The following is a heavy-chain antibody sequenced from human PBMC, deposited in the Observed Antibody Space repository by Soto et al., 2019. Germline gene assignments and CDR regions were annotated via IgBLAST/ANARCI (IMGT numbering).Heavy chain of an antibody. Sequence: PGESLKISCRTSGYRFTSYWIAWVRQMPGKGLEWMGIIFPSDSDTRYSPSFQGQVTISADRSTSTVFLQWASLKASDTAVYFFARRDKSCYLNWFNHWGKGTMGTASS. CDR3: ARRDKSCYLNWFNH. V-gene: IGHV5-51*01. CDR2: IFPSDSDT. D-gene: IGHD3-22*01. J-gene: IGHJ5*02. CDR1: GYRFTSYW.